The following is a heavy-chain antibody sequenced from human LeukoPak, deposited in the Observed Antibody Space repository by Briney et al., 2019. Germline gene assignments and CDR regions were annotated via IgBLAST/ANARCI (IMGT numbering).Heavy chain of an antibody. D-gene: IGHD6-19*01. Sequence: SETLSLTCTVSGGSIGRSSYYWAWIRQPPGKGLEWIGNIYYSGSTNYNPSLKSRVTISVDMSKNHFSLRLRSVTAADTAMYYCARGTLYRGWSYYLDFWGQGSQVTVSS. J-gene: IGHJ4*02. CDR3: ARGTLYRGWSYYLDF. CDR2: IYYSGST. V-gene: IGHV4-39*07. CDR1: GGSIGRSSYY.